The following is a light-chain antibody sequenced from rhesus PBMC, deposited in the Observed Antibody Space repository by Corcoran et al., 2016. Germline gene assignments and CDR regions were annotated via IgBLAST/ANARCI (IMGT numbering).Light chain of an antibody. CDR3: QQYSDWYS. Sequence: EIVMTQSPATLSLSPGEGATLSCRASQSVSSNLAWYQQKPGQAPRLLICGASNRATGIPDRSSGSGSGTEFTLTMKNLEPEDFAVYFCQQYSDWYSFGQGTKVEIK. V-gene: IGKV3-42*03. CDR2: GAS. J-gene: IGKJ2*01. CDR1: QSVSSN.